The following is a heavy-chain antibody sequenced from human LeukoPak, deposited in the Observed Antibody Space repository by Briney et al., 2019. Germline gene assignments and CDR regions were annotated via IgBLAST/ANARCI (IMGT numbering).Heavy chain of an antibody. CDR1: GFTVSSNY. Sequence: GGSLRLSCPASGFTVSSNYMSWVRQAPGMGLEWVSVIYSGGSTYYADSVKGRFTSSRDTSKNTLYLQMNSLRAEDTAVYYCARDLGTGDGHKDPYDAFDIWGQGTMVTVSS. CDR3: ARDLGTGDGHKDPYDAFDI. CDR2: IYSGGST. D-gene: IGHD2-8*02. V-gene: IGHV3-66*01. J-gene: IGHJ3*02.